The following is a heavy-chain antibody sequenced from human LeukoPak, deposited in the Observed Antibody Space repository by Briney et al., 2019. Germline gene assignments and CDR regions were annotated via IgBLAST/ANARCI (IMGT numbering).Heavy chain of an antibody. CDR1: GGSISSYY. CDR3: ARISGSYYTRDY. Sequence: SETLSLTCTVSGGSISSYYWSWIRQPPGKGLEWIGYIYYSGSTNYNPSLKSRVTMSVDTSKNQFSLKLSSVTAADTAVYYCARISGSYYTRDYWGQGTLVTVSS. D-gene: IGHD1-26*01. V-gene: IGHV4-59*12. CDR2: IYYSGST. J-gene: IGHJ4*02.